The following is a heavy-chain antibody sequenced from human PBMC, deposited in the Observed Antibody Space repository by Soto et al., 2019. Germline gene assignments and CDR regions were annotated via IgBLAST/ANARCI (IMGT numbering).Heavy chain of an antibody. CDR3: ARESSIAAAAKNNWFDP. V-gene: IGHV4-39*07. CDR1: GDSISNSRFY. Sequence: SETLSLTCSVSGDSISNSRFYWAWIRQPPGEGLEWIGSIYHTGNAYYNPSLKSRVTISLDTSKNQFSLKLSSVTTADTAIYYCARESSIAAAAKNNWFDPWGQGTLVTVSS. J-gene: IGHJ5*02. CDR2: IYHTGNA. D-gene: IGHD6-13*01.